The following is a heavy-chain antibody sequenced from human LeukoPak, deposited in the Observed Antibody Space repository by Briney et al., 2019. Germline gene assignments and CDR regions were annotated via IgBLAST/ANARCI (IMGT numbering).Heavy chain of an antibody. CDR2: IWYDGSNK. V-gene: IGHV3-33*01. Sequence: PGRSLRLSCAASGFTFSSYGMHWVRQAPGKGLEWVAVIWYDGSNKYYADSVKGRFTISRDNSKNTLYLQMNSLRAEDTAVYYCASLHYYGSGSYSPGGDYWGQGTLVTVSS. D-gene: IGHD3-10*01. J-gene: IGHJ4*02. CDR3: ASLHYYGSGSYSPGGDY. CDR1: GFTFSSYG.